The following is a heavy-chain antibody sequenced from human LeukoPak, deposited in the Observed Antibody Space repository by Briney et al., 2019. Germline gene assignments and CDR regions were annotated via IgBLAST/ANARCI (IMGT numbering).Heavy chain of an antibody. CDR3: TRNFGAYSFDI. J-gene: IGHJ3*02. V-gene: IGHV4-30-4*02. CDR1: GGSISSGDYY. Sequence: SETLSLTCAVSGGSISSGDYYWSWIRQPPGKGLEWIGYIYYSGSTYYNPSLKSRVTISVDTSKNQFSLKLSSVTAADTAVYYCTRNFGAYSFDIWGQGTMVTVSS. D-gene: IGHD2-21*01. CDR2: IYYSGST.